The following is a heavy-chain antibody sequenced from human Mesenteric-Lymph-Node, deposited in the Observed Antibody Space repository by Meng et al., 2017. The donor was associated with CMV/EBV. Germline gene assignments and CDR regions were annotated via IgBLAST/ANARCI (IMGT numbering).Heavy chain of an antibody. CDR2: IYYSGST. CDR3: ARGTLGGRGDYFDY. Sequence: SETLSLTCTVSGGSISSSSYYWSWVRQPPGKGLEWIGYIYYSGSTNYNPSLKSRVTISVDTSKNQFSLKLSSVTAADTAVYYCARGTLGGRGDYFDYWGQGTLVTVSS. D-gene: IGHD3-10*01. J-gene: IGHJ4*02. V-gene: IGHV4-61*01. CDR1: GGSISSSSYY.